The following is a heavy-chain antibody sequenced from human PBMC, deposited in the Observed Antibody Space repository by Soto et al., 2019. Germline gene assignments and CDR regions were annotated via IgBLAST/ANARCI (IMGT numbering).Heavy chain of an antibody. CDR3: AKVRAVAHPFQYGMDV. CDR2: ISGSGGST. CDR1: GFTFSSYD. Sequence: EVQLLESGGGLVQPGESLRLSCVASGFTFSSYDMNWVRQAPGKGLEWVSAISGSGGSTPYADSVKGRFTISRDNAKNRQYLQMHSLKAEDTAIYYCAKVRAVAHPFQYGMDVWGQGTTVTVYS. V-gene: IGHV3-23*01. D-gene: IGHD6-19*01. J-gene: IGHJ6*02.